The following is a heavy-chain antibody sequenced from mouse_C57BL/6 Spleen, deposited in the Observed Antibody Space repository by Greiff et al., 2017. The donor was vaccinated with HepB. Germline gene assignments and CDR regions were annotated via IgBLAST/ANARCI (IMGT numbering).Heavy chain of an antibody. Sequence: QVQLQQSGAELVRPGASVKLSCKASGYTFTDYYINWVKQRPGQGLEWIARIYPGSGNTYYNEKFKGKATLTAEKSSSTAYMQLSSLTSEDSAVYFCARNGNYHRYYAMDYWGQGTSVTVSS. CDR2: IYPGSGNT. CDR1: GYTFTDYY. D-gene: IGHD2-1*01. V-gene: IGHV1-76*01. CDR3: ARNGNYHRYYAMDY. J-gene: IGHJ4*01.